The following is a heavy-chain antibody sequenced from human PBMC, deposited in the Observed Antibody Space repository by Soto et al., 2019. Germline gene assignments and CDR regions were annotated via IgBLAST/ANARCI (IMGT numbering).Heavy chain of an antibody. CDR1: GFTFSSSA. D-gene: IGHD3-3*01. CDR3: ASLYYFWSGDAFDY. CDR2: ISYDGSNK. J-gene: IGHJ4*02. V-gene: IGHV3-30-3*01. Sequence: GESLRLSCAASGFTFSSSAMHWVRQAPGKGLEWVAVISYDGSNKYYADSVKGRFTISRDNSKNTLYLQMNSLRAEDTAVYYCASLYYFWSGDAFDYWGQGTLVTVSS.